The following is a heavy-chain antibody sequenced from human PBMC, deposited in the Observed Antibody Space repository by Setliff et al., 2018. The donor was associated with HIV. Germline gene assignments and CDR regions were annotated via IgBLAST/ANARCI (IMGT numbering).Heavy chain of an antibody. Sequence: PGESLKISCQASGFDFSDSWIAWVRLKPGKGLEWMGSIYPGDSDTTYGPSFQGQVTISADKSTKFTYLQWRSLKASDSATYFCVRRAGGGSYFYSFYYMDVWGKGITVTVSS. D-gene: IGHD1-26*01. CDR1: GFDFSDSW. CDR3: VRRAGGGSYFYSFYYMDV. CDR2: IYPGDSDT. V-gene: IGHV5-51*01. J-gene: IGHJ6*03.